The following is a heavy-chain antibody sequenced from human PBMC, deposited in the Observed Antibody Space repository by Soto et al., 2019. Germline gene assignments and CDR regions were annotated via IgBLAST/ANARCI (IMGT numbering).Heavy chain of an antibody. Sequence: PGGSLRLSCEASGFNFSTYDMHWVRQAPGQGLEWVAVISYDGSKKYYAESVKGRFSISRDNSKNTLYLQMNSPRAEDTAVYYCAKEDAFFYYGLDVWGQGITVTVSS. V-gene: IGHV3-30*18. CDR2: ISYDGSKK. CDR3: AKEDAFFYYGLDV. J-gene: IGHJ6*02. CDR1: GFNFSTYD.